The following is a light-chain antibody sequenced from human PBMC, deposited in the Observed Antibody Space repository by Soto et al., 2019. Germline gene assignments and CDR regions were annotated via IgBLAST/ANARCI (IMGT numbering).Light chain of an antibody. Sequence: EIVMSHSPGTLSVSPGERVTLSCRASQSVGNNLAWHQQKPGQAPRLLIYGASTRATGFPARFSGSGSGTEFTLTISSLQSEDFAVYYCQQYNGWPITFGQGTRLE. J-gene: IGKJ5*01. V-gene: IGKV3-15*01. CDR3: QQYNGWPIT. CDR1: QSVGNN. CDR2: GAS.